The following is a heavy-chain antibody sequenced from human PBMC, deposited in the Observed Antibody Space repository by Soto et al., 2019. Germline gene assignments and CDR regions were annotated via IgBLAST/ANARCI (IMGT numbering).Heavy chain of an antibody. CDR1: GERFTTYG. CDR2: ISTYNTKT. V-gene: IGHV1-18*04. D-gene: IGHD4-17*01. J-gene: IGHJ4*01. CDR3: ARWARQLRDHGGPFDY. Sequence: AAVKFSFKASGERFTTYGISWVRQAPGQGLDWMGWISTYNTKTNFAPKFQGRLLLTTDTSSTTEHMELRSLRPDDKAVYYCARWARQLRDHGGPFDYWGECTLVTDSS.